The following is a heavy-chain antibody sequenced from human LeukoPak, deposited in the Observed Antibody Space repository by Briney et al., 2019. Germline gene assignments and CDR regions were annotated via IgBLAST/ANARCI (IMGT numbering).Heavy chain of an antibody. CDR1: GFAFRTYW. D-gene: IGHD6-19*01. J-gene: IGHJ5*02. CDR3: ARGSSTNWFDP. Sequence: GGSLRPSCAASGFAFRTYWMSWVRQAPGKGLEWVANIKEDGSQIDYVDSVRGRFTIFRDNAKNSLFLQMNSLRAEDTAVYYCARGSSTNWFDPWGQGTLVSVSS. V-gene: IGHV3-7*01. CDR2: IKEDGSQI.